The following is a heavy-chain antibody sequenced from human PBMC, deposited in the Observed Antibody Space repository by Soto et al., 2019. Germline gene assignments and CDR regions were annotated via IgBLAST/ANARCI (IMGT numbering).Heavy chain of an antibody. CDR3: ATRSATMVRGASGRAYGMDV. Sequence: QVQVVESGGGLVQPGGSLRLSCAASGFSFSDAHMSWIRQAPGKGLQWLSTSRGSGSSTEYADSVKGRFTTSRDNAKNSLYLQMNTLRAEDTAVYYCATRSATMVRGASGRAYGMDVWGQGTTVTVSS. CDR1: GFSFSDAH. J-gene: IGHJ6*02. V-gene: IGHV3-11*05. D-gene: IGHD3-10*01. CDR2: SRGSGSST.